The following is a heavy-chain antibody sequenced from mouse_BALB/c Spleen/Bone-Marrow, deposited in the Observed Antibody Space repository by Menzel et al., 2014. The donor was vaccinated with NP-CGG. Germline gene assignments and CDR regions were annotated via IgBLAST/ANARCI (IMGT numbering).Heavy chain of an antibody. V-gene: IGHV5-2*01. CDR1: EYEFPSHD. Sequence: EVHLVESGGGLMQHGESLKLSCESNEYEFPSHDMSWVRKTPEKRLELVAAINSDGGSTYYPDTMEXRFIISRDNTKKTLYPQMSSLRSEDTALYYCARHANWDWFAYWGQGTLVTVSA. J-gene: IGHJ3*01. CDR2: INSDGGST. D-gene: IGHD4-1*01. CDR3: ARHANWDWFAY.